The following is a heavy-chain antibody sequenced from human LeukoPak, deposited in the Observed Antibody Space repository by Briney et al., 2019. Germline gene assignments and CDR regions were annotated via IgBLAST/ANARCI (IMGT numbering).Heavy chain of an antibody. CDR3: KNRQWIQLWFYFFDY. V-gene: IGHV3-30*02. CDR1: GFTFSSYG. D-gene: IGHD5-18*01. CDR2: IRYDGSNK. Sequence: GGSLRLSCAASGFTFSSYGMHWVRQAPGKGLEWVAFIRYDGSNKYYPDSVKGRFTISRDNSKNTLHLQMNSLRAEDTAVYYCKNRQWIQLWFYFFDYWGQGTLVTVSS. J-gene: IGHJ4*02.